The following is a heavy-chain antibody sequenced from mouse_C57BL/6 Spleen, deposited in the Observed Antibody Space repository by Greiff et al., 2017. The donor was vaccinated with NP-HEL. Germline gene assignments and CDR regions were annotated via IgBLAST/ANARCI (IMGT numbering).Heavy chain of an antibody. CDR3: ARGSEGYAMDY. CDR2: INPGSGGT. V-gene: IGHV1-54*01. J-gene: IGHJ4*01. CDR1: GYAFTNYL. Sequence: QVQLQQSGAELVRPGTSVKVSCKASGYAFTNYLIEWVKQRPGQGLEWIGVINPGSGGTNYNEKFKGKATLTADKSSSTAYMQLSSLTSEDSAVYFCARGSEGYAMDYWGQGTSVTVSS.